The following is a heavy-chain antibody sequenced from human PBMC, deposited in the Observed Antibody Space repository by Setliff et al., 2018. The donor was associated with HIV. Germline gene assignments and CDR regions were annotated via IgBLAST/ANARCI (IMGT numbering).Heavy chain of an antibody. D-gene: IGHD1-1*01. V-gene: IGHV4-38-2*01. J-gene: IGHJ5*02. CDR1: GFSVNSDYY. Sequence: PSETLSLTCAVSGFSVNSDYYWAWIRQSPGRGLEWIGQIYHSGSTRYNPSIRSRVTMSIDTSKDHFSLKLTSLTASDTAIYYCARLWLHKEDDKPRFDPWGQGIRVTVS. CDR3: ARLWLHKEDDKPRFDP. CDR2: IYHSGST.